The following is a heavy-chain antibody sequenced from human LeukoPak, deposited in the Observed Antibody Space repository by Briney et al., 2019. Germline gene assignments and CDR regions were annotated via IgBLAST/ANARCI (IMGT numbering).Heavy chain of an antibody. CDR2: IWYDGSNK. D-gene: IGHD6-13*01. CDR1: GFTFSSYG. Sequence: GGSLRLSCAASGFTFSSYGMHWVRQAPGKGLEWVAVIWYDGSNKYYADSVKGRFTISRDNSKNTLYLQMNSLRAEDTAVYYCARDSPTAAFDYWGQGTLVTVSS. J-gene: IGHJ4*02. CDR3: ARDSPTAAFDY. V-gene: IGHV3-33*01.